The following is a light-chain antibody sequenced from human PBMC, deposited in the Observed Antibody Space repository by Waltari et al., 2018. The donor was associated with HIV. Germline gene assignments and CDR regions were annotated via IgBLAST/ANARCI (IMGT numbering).Light chain of an antibody. V-gene: IGKV3-11*01. CDR1: QSVSSY. CDR3: QQRSNWPPALT. J-gene: IGKJ4*01. CDR2: EAS. Sequence: EIVLTQSPATLSLSPGERATLSCRASQSVSSYLAWYQQKPGQAPRLLIYEASKRATGIPGRCSGSGAGTDFTLTTSSIEPEDFAVYDCQQRSNWPPALTFGGGTKVEIK.